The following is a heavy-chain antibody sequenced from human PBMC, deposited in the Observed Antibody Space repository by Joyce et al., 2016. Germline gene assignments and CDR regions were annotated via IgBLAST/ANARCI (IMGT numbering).Heavy chain of an antibody. CDR2: IFHSGST. CDR3: ARQITDYFDS. D-gene: IGHD1-14*01. J-gene: IGHJ4*02. V-gene: IGHV4-30-2*01. CDR1: NGAISSGGSS. Sequence: QLQLQESGSGLVQPSQTLSLTCGVSNGAISSGGSSWSWIRQPPGKGLEGIGNIFHSGSTYDHPTLNSRFTISVDTSNNQFSLNLRTVTAADTAVYYCARQITDYFDSWGPGTLVTVSS.